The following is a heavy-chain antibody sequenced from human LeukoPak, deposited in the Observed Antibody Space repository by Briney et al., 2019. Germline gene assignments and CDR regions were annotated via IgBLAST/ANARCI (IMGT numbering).Heavy chain of an antibody. V-gene: IGHV4-59*01. Sequence: SETLSLTCTVSGSSISSYYWSWIRQPPGKGLEWIGYIYYSGSTNYNPSLKSRVTISVDTSKNQFSLKLSSVTAADTAVYYCARGGAGDYGMDVWGQGTTVTVSS. D-gene: IGHD3-10*01. CDR2: IYYSGST. CDR1: GSSISSYY. J-gene: IGHJ6*02. CDR3: ARGGAGDYGMDV.